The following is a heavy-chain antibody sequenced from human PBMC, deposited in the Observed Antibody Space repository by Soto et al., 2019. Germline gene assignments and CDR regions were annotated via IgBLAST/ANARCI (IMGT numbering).Heavy chain of an antibody. Sequence: EVQLVESGGGLVQPGGSLKLSCAASGFTFSGSAMHWVRQASGEGLEWVGRIRSKANSYATAYAASVKGRFTISRDDSKNTAYLQMNSLKTEDTAVYYCYTVDGYCSGGSCAPNWFDPWGQGTLVTVSS. CDR1: GFTFSGSA. CDR3: YTVDGYCSGGSCAPNWFDP. V-gene: IGHV3-73*01. D-gene: IGHD2-15*01. J-gene: IGHJ5*02. CDR2: IRSKANSYAT.